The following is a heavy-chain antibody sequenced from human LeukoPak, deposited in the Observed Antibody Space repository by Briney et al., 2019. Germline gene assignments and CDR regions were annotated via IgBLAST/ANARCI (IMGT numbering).Heavy chain of an antibody. J-gene: IGHJ4*02. Sequence: GGSLRLSCAASRFTFSSYGMHWVRQAPGKGLEWVAFIWYDGNNKYYADSVKGRFTISRDNSKNTLYLQMNSLRADDTAVYYCAKDRGASGWTTFDYWGQGTLVTVSS. V-gene: IGHV3-30*02. CDR3: AKDRGASGWTTFDY. CDR1: RFTFSSYG. D-gene: IGHD2/OR15-2a*01. CDR2: IWYDGNNK.